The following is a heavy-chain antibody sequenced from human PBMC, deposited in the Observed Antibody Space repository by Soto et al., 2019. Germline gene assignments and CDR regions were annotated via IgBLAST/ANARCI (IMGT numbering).Heavy chain of an antibody. CDR3: ATFSIAAAGTVPFDY. V-gene: IGHV1-69*10. D-gene: IGHD6-13*01. J-gene: IGHJ4*02. CDR1: GGTFSSYT. CDR2: IIPILGIT. Sequence: ASVKVSCKASGGTFSSYTISWVRQAPGQGLEWMGGIIPILGITSYAQKFQGRVTMTTDKSTSTAYMELSSLRSEDTAVYYCATFSIAAAGTVPFDYWGQGTLVTVSS.